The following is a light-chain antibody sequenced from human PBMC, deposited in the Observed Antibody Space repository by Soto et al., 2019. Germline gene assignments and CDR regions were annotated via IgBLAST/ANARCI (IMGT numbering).Light chain of an antibody. CDR1: ETVSSY. V-gene: IGKV3-11*01. J-gene: IGKJ2*01. CDR2: DAS. Sequence: EIVLTQSPATLSLSPGERATLSCRASETVSSYLAWYQQKPGQATRLLIYDASNRATGIPARFSGSGSGTDFTLTISSLEPEDFAVYYCQQRSYWPPFTFGQGTKLEIK. CDR3: QQRSYWPPFT.